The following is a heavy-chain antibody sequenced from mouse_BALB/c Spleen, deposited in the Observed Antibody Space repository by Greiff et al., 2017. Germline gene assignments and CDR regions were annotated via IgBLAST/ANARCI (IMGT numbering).Heavy chain of an antibody. CDR3: ARGTYYGNYGYAMDY. D-gene: IGHD2-10*01. Sequence: EVQVVESGGGLVQPGGSRKLSCAASGFTFSSFGMHWVRQAPEKGLEWVAYISSGSSTIYYADTVKGRFTISRDNPKNTLFLQMTSLRSEDTAMYYCARGTYYGNYGYAMDYWGQGTSVTVSS. CDR1: GFTFSSFG. J-gene: IGHJ4*01. CDR2: ISSGSSTI. V-gene: IGHV5-17*02.